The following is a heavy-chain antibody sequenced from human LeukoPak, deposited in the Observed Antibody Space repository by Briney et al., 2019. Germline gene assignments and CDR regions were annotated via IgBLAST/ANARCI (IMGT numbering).Heavy chain of an antibody. D-gene: IGHD3-10*01. CDR3: ARVGRRGWFGELPHDFDY. V-gene: IGHV3-7*01. CDR1: GFTFGSYA. Sequence: GGSLRLSCAASGFTFGSYAMTWVRQAPGKGLEWVANIKQDGSEKYYVDSVKGRFTISRDNAKNSLYLQMNSLRAEDTAVYYCARVGRRGWFGELPHDFDYWGQGTLVTVSS. J-gene: IGHJ4*02. CDR2: IKQDGSEK.